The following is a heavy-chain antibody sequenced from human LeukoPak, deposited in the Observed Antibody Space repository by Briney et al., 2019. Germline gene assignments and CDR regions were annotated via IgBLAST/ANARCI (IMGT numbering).Heavy chain of an antibody. CDR2: ISSSSSYI. Sequence: GGSLRLPCAASGFTFSSYSMNWVRQAPGKGLEWVSSISSSSSYIYYADSVKGRFTISRDNAKNSLYLQMNSLRAEDTAVYYCARDPVVGATSGAFDIWGQGTMVTVSS. D-gene: IGHD1-26*01. CDR3: ARDPVVGATSGAFDI. J-gene: IGHJ3*02. CDR1: GFTFSSYS. V-gene: IGHV3-21*01.